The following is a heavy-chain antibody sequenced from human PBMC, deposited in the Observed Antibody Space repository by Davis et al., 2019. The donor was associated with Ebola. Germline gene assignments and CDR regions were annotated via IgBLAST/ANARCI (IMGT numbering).Heavy chain of an antibody. CDR3: AKGLSGWLGYYYYYGMDV. J-gene: IGHJ6*02. CDR2: ISGSGGST. D-gene: IGHD6-19*01. CDR1: GFTFSSYA. Sequence: PGGSLRLSCAASGFTFSSYAMSWVRQAPGKGLEWVSAISGSGGSTYYADSVKGRFTISRDNSKNTLYLQMNSLRAEDTAVYYCAKGLSGWLGYYYYYGMDVWGQGTTVTVSS. V-gene: IGHV3-23*01.